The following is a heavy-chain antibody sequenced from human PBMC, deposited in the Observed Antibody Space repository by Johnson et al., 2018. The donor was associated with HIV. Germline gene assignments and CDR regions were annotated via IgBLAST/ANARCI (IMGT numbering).Heavy chain of an antibody. D-gene: IGHD2-21*01. CDR3: ARGRRAGVKGAFDI. J-gene: IGHJ3*02. V-gene: IGHV3-20*03. Sequence: MKWVRQTPGMGLEWVSAINWNGGSTGYADSVKGRFTISRDNAKNSLYLQMNSLSAEDTVVYCCARGRRAGVKGAFDIWGQGTMVTVSS. CDR2: INWNGGST.